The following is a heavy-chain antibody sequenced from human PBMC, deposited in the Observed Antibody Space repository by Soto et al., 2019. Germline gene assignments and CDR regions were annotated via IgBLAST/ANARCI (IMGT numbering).Heavy chain of an antibody. V-gene: IGHV5-51*01. D-gene: IGHD6-19*01. CDR2: IYPGDSDT. J-gene: IGHJ4*02. CDR1: GYSFTSYW. Sequence: GGSLKISCKGSGYSFTSYWIGWVRQMPGKGLEWMGIIYPGDSDTRYSPSFQGQVTISADKSISTAYLQWSSLKASDTAMYYCARSLDLGIAVAALGYWGQGTLVNVSS. CDR3: ARSLDLGIAVAALGY.